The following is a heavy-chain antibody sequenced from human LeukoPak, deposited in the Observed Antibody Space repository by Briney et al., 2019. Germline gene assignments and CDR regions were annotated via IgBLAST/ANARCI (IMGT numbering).Heavy chain of an antibody. CDR1: GGSISSYY. CDR3: AGITMVRREPGDLDY. D-gene: IGHD3-10*01. J-gene: IGHJ4*02. V-gene: IGHV4-59*08. Sequence: PSETLSLTCTVSGGSISSYYWSWIRQPPGKGLEWIGYIYYSGSTNYNPSLKSRVTISVDTSKNQFSLKLSSVTAADTAVYYCAGITMVRREPGDLDYWGQGTLVTVSS. CDR2: IYYSGST.